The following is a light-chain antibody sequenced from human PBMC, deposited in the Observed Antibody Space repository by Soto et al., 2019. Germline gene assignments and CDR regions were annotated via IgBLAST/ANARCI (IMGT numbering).Light chain of an antibody. CDR1: RRNIGGYNV. CDR3: GTGTITTAE. J-gene: IGLJ1*01. V-gene: IGLV2-14*02. CDR2: EGI. Sequence: SMLTHPDYVSGDPGQSITISCSGTRRNIGGYNVVSWYQQHPGKAPKVIVYEGIKRPSGVSDRFSGSTSGSTASLTISGLQVYDEAAYSWGTGTITTAEFGIVTKVPDL.